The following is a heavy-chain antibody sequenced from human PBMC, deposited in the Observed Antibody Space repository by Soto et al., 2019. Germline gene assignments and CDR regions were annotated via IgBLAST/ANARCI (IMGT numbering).Heavy chain of an antibody. CDR1: GSTFSSYA. Sequence: QVQLVESGGGVVQPGRSLRLSCAASGSTFSSYAMHWVRQAPGKGLEWVAVISYDGSNKYYADSVKGRFTISRDNSKNTLYLQMNSLRAEDTAVYYCARDVATVSYFDYWGQGTLVTVSS. CDR2: ISYDGSNK. J-gene: IGHJ4*02. CDR3: ARDVATVSYFDY. D-gene: IGHD5-12*01. V-gene: IGHV3-30-3*01.